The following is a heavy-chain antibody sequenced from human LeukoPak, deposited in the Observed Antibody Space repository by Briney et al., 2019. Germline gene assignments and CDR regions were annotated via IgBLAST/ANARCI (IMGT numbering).Heavy chain of an antibody. CDR1: GFTFSSYG. CDR2: ISYDGGYK. D-gene: IGHD3-3*01. Sequence: PGKSLRLSCAASGFTFSSYGMHWARQAPGKGLEWVAFISYDGGYKYYADSVKGRFTISRDNSKNTLSLQMNSLRAEDTAVYYCVVFGVVTRDFWGQGTLVTVSS. J-gene: IGHJ4*02. V-gene: IGHV3-30*03. CDR3: VVFGVVTRDF.